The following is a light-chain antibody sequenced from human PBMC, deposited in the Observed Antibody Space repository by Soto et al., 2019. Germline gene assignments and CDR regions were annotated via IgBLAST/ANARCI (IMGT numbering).Light chain of an antibody. CDR3: HQYGNSPQT. CDR1: QSVSSAN. Sequence: PGERATLSCRASQSVSSANFAXYQXKXGXXXRXXXYGASSRATGIPDRFSGSGYGTVFTLTINILEPDDFAVYYCHQYGNSPQTFGQGNKVDIK. J-gene: IGKJ1*01. CDR2: GAS. V-gene: IGKV3-20*01.